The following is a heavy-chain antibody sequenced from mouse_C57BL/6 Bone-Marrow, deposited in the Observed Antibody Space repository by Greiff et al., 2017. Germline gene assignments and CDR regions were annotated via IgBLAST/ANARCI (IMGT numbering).Heavy chain of an antibody. D-gene: IGHD1-1*01. CDR1: GYTFTSYW. Sequence: QVQLQQPGAELVKPGASVKLSFKASGYTFTSYWMQWVKQRPGQGLEWIGEIDPSASYTNYNQKFKGKATLTVDTSSSTAYMQLSSLTSEDSAVYCCASGGDYGSSSYFDYWGQGTTLTVAS. CDR3: ASGGDYGSSSYFDY. V-gene: IGHV1-50*01. CDR2: IDPSASYT. J-gene: IGHJ2*01.